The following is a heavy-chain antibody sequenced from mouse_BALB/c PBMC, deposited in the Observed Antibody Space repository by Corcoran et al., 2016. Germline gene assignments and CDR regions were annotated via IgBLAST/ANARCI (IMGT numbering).Heavy chain of an antibody. Sequence: EVQLQQSGAELVKPGASVKLSCTASGFNIKDTYMHWVKQRPEQGLEGIGRIDPANGNTKYDPKFQGKATITADTSYNKAYLQLSSLTSEDTAVYYCAKWDWDFDVWGAGTTVTVSS. CDR2: IDPANGNT. CDR1: GFNIKDTY. V-gene: IGHV14-3*02. J-gene: IGHJ1*01. D-gene: IGHD1-3*01. CDR3: AKWDWDFDV.